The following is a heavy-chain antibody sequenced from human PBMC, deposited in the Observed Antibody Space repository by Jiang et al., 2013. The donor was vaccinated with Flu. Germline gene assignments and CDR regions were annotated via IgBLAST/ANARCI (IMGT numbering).Heavy chain of an antibody. CDR3: ARLSDHSSSY. J-gene: IGHJ4*02. V-gene: IGHV4-59*04. CDR2: IYYSGST. D-gene: IGHD6-13*01. CDR1: GGSISSYY. Sequence: SGPGLVKPSETLSLTCTVSGGSISSYYWSWIRQPPGKGLEWIGYIYYSGSTYYNPSLKSRVTISVDTSKNQFSLKLSSVTAADTAVYYCARLSDHSSSYWGQGTLVTVSS.